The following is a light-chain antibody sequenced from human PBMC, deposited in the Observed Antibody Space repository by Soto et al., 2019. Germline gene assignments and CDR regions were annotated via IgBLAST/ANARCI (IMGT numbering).Light chain of an antibody. V-gene: IGKV1-27*01. CDR3: QKYNSFPRP. CDR1: QGISNY. J-gene: IGKJ1*01. Sequence: DIQMTQSPSSLSASVGDRVTITCRASQGISNYLAWYQQKPGKVPKLLIYAASTLQSGVPSRFSGSGSGTDFSLTISSLQPEDVSTYYCQKYNSFPRPFGQGPNVDIK. CDR2: AAS.